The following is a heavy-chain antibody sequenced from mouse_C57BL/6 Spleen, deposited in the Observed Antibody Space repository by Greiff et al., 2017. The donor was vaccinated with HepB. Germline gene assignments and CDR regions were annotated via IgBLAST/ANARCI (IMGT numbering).Heavy chain of an antibody. CDR1: GYTFTTYP. V-gene: IGHV1-47*01. D-gene: IGHD2-4*01. CDR3: ARRGYDYDSWYFDV. CDR2: FHPYNDDT. Sequence: VQLQQSGAELVKPGASVKMSCKASGYTFTTYPIEWMKQNHGKSLEWIGNFHPYNDDTKYNEKFKGKATLTVEKSSSTVYLEFSRLTSDDSAVYYCARRGYDYDSWYFDVWGTGTTVTVSS. J-gene: IGHJ1*03.